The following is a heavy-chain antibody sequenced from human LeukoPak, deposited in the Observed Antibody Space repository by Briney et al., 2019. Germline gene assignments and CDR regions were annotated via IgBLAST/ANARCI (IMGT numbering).Heavy chain of an antibody. CDR2: LHSDGTT. CDR3: ARAAYDSNGFTANHDY. J-gene: IGHJ4*02. V-gene: IGHV3-53*01. Sequence: GGSLRLSCAASGFTVSSNYMSWVRQAPGKGLEWVSVLHSDGTTYYADSVKGRFTISRDNSRNTLYLQMNNLRAEDTAVYYCARAAYDSNGFTANHDYWGQGTLVTVSS. CDR1: GFTVSSNY. D-gene: IGHD5-18*01.